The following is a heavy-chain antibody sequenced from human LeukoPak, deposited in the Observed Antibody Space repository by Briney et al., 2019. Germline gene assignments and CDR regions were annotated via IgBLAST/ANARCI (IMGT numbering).Heavy chain of an antibody. CDR1: GFTFRRFS. D-gene: IGHD6-13*01. CDR3: ATRVTADSYDASDI. Sequence: GGSLRLSCAASGFTFRRFSMTWVRQAPGKGLAWVASISSTSNHKYHADSVKGRFTISRDNDKNSLYLQMNSLRAEDTALYYCATRVTADSYDASDIWGQGTMVTVSS. J-gene: IGHJ3*02. V-gene: IGHV3-21*06. CDR2: ISSTSNHK.